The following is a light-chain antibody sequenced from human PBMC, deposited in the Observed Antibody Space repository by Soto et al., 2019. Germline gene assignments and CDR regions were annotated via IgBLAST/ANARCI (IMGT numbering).Light chain of an antibody. V-gene: IGLV2-14*01. CDR3: SSYTSSSTLPYV. CDR1: SSDIGGYNY. CDR2: DVT. Sequence: QSALTQPASVSGSPGQSITISCTGTSSDIGGYNYVSWYQQHPGKAPKLMIYDVTNRPSGVSNRVSGSKSGNTASLIISGLQAEDEADYYCSSYTSSSTLPYVFGSGTKLTVL. J-gene: IGLJ1*01.